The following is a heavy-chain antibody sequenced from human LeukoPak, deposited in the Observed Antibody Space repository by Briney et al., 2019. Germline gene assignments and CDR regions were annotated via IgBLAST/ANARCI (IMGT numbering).Heavy chain of an antibody. J-gene: IGHJ4*02. D-gene: IGHD2-2*01. CDR2: INPHSGGT. V-gene: IGHV1-2*02. CDR3: AREIPCSSSSCLDY. Sequence: ASVKVSCKASGYTFTAYYMHWVRQAPGQGLEWMGWINPHSGGTNFAQKFQGRVTMTRDTSITTGHMELSRLTSDDTAMYYCAREIPCSSSSCLDYWGQGTLVTVSS. CDR1: GYTFTAYY.